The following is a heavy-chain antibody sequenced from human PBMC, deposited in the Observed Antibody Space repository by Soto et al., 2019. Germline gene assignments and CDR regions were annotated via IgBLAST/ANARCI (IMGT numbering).Heavy chain of an antibody. D-gene: IGHD5-12*01. CDR2: ISAYHGNT. CDR3: ARDFSSVEMATIWYY. J-gene: IGHJ4*02. CDR1: GYTFTSYG. V-gene: IGHV1-18*01. Sequence: QVQLVQSGAEVKKPGASVKVSCKASGYTFTSYGISWVRQAPGQGLEWMGWISAYHGNTNYAQKLQGRVTMTTDTSTSTAYMELRSLRSDDTAVYYCARDFSSVEMATIWYYWGQGTLVTVSS.